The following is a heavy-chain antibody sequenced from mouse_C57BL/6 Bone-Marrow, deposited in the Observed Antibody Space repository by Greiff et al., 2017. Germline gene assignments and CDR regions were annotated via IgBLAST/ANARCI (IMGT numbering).Heavy chain of an antibody. J-gene: IGHJ2*01. Sequence: QVQLQQPGAELVKPGASVKLSCKASGYTFTSYWMQWVQQRPGQGLEWIGEIDPSDSYTNYNQKFKGKATLTVDTSSSTAYMQLSSLTSEDSAVYYCASTVSFDYWGQGTTLTVSS. CDR1: GYTFTSYW. CDR3: ASTVSFDY. CDR2: IDPSDSYT. V-gene: IGHV1-50*01.